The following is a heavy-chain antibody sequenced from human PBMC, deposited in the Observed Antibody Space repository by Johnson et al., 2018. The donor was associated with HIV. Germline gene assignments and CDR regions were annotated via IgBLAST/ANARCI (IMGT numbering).Heavy chain of an antibody. J-gene: IGHJ3*02. V-gene: IGHV3-11*04. CDR3: ARPDSSSARAHDAFDI. CDR2: ISSSGSTI. Sequence: QVQLVESGGGLVKPGGSLRLSCAASGFTFSDYYMSWIRQAPGQGLEWVSYISSSGSTIYYADSVTGRFTISRDNAKNSLYLQMNSLRAEDTAVYYCARPDSSSARAHDAFDIWGQGTMVTVSS. CDR1: GFTFSDYY. D-gene: IGHD6-6*01.